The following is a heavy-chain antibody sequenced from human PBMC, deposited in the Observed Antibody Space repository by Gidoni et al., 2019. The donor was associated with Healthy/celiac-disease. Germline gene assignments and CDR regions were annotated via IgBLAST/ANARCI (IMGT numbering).Heavy chain of an antibody. J-gene: IGHJ3*02. CDR3: ASALGLRMDMVGQDAFDI. CDR2: IIPILGIA. CDR1: GGTFSSYA. V-gene: IGHV1-69*04. Sequence: QVQLVQSGAEVKKPGSSVKVSCKASGGTFSSYAISWVRQAPGQGLEWMGRIIPILGIANYAQKFQGRVTITADKSTSTAYMELSSLRSEDTAVYYCASALGLRMDMVGQDAFDIWGQGTMVTVSS. D-gene: IGHD5-12*01.